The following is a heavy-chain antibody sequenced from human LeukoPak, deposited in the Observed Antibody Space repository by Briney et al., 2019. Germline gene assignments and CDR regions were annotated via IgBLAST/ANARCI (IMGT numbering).Heavy chain of an antibody. J-gene: IGHJ4*02. D-gene: IGHD4-23*01. V-gene: IGHV4-34*01. Sequence: PSETLSLTCAVYGGSFSGYYWSWIRQPPGKGLEWIGEINHSGSTNYNPSLKSRVTISVDTSKNQFSLKLSSVTAADTAVYYCARGRDYGGNREYYFDYWGQGTLVTVSS. CDR1: GGSFSGYY. CDR2: INHSGST. CDR3: ARGRDYGGNREYYFDY.